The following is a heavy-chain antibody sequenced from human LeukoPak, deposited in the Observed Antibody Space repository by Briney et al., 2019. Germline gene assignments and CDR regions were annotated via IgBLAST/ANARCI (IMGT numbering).Heavy chain of an antibody. J-gene: IGHJ4*02. CDR3: ARDGSMTTALFDY. CDR2: IYYSGST. D-gene: IGHD4-11*01. V-gene: IGHV4-59*01. Sequence: SETLSLTCTVSGGSISSYYWSWIRQPPGKGLEWIGCIYYSGSTNYNPSLKSRVTISVDTSKNQFSLKLSSVTAADTAVYYCARDGSMTTALFDYWGQGTLVTVSS. CDR1: GGSISSYY.